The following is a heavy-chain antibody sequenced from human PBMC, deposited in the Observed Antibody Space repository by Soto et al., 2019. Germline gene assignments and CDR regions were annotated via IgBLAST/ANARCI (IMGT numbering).Heavy chain of an antibody. CDR1: GGSISSGDYY. Sequence: SETLSLTCSVSGGSISSGDYYWSWIRQPPGKGLEWIGYIYYSGNTYYNPSLKSRVTISVDASKNQFSLKLSSVTAADTAVYYCARGSPYYYYYGMDVWGQGTTVTVSS. CDR2: IYYSGNT. V-gene: IGHV4-30-4*01. D-gene: IGHD1-26*01. J-gene: IGHJ6*02. CDR3: ARGSPYYYYYGMDV.